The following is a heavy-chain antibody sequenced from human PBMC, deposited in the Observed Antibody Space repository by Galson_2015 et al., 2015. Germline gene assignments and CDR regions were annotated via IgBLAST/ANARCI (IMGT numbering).Heavy chain of an antibody. CDR3: TRGYCSGGSCYYFDY. J-gene: IGHJ4*02. D-gene: IGHD2-15*01. CDR2: IRSKAYGGTT. V-gene: IGHV3-49*03. Sequence: SLRLSCAASGFTFGDYAMSWFRQAPGKGLEWVGFIRSKAYGGTTEYAASVKGRFTISRDDSKSIAYLQMNSLKTEDTAVYYCTRGYCSGGSCYYFDYWGQGTLVTVSS. CDR1: GFTFGDYA.